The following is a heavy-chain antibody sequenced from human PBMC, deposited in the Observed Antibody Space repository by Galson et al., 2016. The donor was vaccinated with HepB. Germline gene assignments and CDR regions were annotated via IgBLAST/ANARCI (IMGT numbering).Heavy chain of an antibody. CDR1: GFSINYYF. CDR3: ARSTMISGRLTNYFDS. D-gene: IGHD3-22*01. CDR2: IYTDDSA. Sequence: SLRLSCAASGFSINYYFMSWVRQAPGEGLEWVSIIYTDDSAYYADSVEGRFFISRDTSRNTVYLQMNKLRPDDTAVYYCARSTMISGRLTNYFDSWGQGTLATVSS. V-gene: IGHV3-53*01. J-gene: IGHJ4*02.